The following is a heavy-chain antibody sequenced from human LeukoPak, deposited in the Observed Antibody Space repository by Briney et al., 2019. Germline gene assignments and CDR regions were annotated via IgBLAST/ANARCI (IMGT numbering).Heavy chain of an antibody. CDR3: ATSRSFDY. J-gene: IGHJ4*02. D-gene: IGHD6-6*01. Sequence: GGSLRLSCAASGFTFSSYWMHWVRQAPGKGLVWVSGVRSDGSASNYADSVKGRFTISRDNAKNMLYLQMNSLRAEDTAVYYCATSRSFDYWGQGTLVTVSS. V-gene: IGHV3-74*01. CDR2: VRSDGSAS. CDR1: GFTFSSYW.